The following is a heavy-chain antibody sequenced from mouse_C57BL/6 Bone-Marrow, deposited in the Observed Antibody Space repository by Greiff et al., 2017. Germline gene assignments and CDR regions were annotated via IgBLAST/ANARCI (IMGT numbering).Heavy chain of an antibody. Sequence: VMLVESGPELVKPGASVKISCKASGYTFTDYYINWVKQRPGQGLEWIGWIFPGSGSTYYNEKFKGKATLTVDKSSSTAYMLLSSLTSEDSAVXFCARHFATVVAHWYFDVWGTGTTVTVSS. D-gene: IGHD1-1*01. CDR2: IFPGSGST. J-gene: IGHJ1*03. CDR1: GYTFTDYY. CDR3: ARHFATVVAHWYFDV. V-gene: IGHV1-75*01.